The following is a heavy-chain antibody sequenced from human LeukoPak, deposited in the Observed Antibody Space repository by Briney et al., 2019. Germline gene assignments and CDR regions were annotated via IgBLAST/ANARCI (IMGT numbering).Heavy chain of an antibody. CDR2: ISAYNGNT. V-gene: IGHV1-18*01. CDR1: GYTFTSYG. J-gene: IGHJ6*02. D-gene: IGHD3-10*01. CDR3: ARGPITMVRGVISYGMDV. Sequence: GASVKVSCKASGYTFTSYGISWVRQAPGQGVEWMGWISAYNGNTNYAQKLQGRVTMTTDTSTSTAYMELRSLRSDDTAVYYCARGPITMVRGVISYGMDVWGQGTTVTVSS.